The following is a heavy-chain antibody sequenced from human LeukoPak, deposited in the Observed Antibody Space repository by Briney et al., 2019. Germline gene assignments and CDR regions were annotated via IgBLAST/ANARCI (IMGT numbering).Heavy chain of an antibody. CDR3: ARDPSYAGSPNDY. Sequence: GASVKVSCKASGYTFTSYDINWVRQATGQGLEWMGWMNPNSGNTGYAQKFQGRVTITRNTSISTAYMELSSLRSEDTAVYYCARDPSYAGSPNDYWGQGTLVTVSS. CDR2: MNPNSGNT. CDR1: GYTFTSYD. J-gene: IGHJ4*02. D-gene: IGHD3-10*01. V-gene: IGHV1-8*03.